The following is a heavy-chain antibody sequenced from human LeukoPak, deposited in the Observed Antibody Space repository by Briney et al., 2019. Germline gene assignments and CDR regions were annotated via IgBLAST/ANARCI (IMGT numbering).Heavy chain of an antibody. CDR2: INHSGST. Sequence: SETLSLTCAVYGGSFSGYYWSWIRQPPGKGLEWIGEINHSGSTNYNPSLKSRVTISVDTSKSQFSLKLSSVTAADTAVYYCARHRGYCSGGSCYHNWFDPWGQGTLVTVSS. CDR3: ARHRGYCSGGSCYHNWFDP. J-gene: IGHJ5*02. CDR1: GGSFSGYY. V-gene: IGHV4-34*01. D-gene: IGHD2-15*01.